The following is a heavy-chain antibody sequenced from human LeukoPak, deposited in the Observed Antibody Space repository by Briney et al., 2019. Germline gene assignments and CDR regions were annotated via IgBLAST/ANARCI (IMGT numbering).Heavy chain of an antibody. J-gene: IGHJ4*02. CDR3: ARNDPFDY. CDR2: IYPGDSDT. CDR1: GYTFTTYW. V-gene: IGHV5-51*01. Sequence: GESLKISCKGSGYTFTTYWIAWVRPMPGEGLEWMGIIYPGDSDTRYSPSFQGQVTISADRSISTAYLQWSSLKASDTAMYYCARNDPFDYWGQGTLVTVSS.